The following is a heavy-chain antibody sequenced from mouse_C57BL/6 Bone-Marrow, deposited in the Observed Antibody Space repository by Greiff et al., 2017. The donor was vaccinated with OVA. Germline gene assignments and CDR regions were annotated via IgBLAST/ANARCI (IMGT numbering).Heavy chain of an antibody. D-gene: IGHD2-1*01. CDR1: GYTFTSYW. J-gene: IGHJ4*01. CDR3: ARSDGNYLYYYAMDY. CDR2: IYPGSGST. Sequence: QVQLQQSGAELVKPGASVKMSCKASGYTFTSYWITWVKQRPGQGLEWIGDIYPGSGSTNYNEKFKSKATLTVDTSSSTAYMQLSSLTSEDSAVYYCARSDGNYLYYYAMDYWGQGTSVTVSS. V-gene: IGHV1-55*01.